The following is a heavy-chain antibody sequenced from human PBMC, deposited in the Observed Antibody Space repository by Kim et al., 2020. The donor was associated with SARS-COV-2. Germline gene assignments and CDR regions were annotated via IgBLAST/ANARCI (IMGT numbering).Heavy chain of an antibody. CDR2: IIPIFGTA. V-gene: IGHV1-69*13. D-gene: IGHD3-3*01. CDR1: GGTFSSYA. CDR3: ARPGVDPGGGDFDY. J-gene: IGHJ4*02. Sequence: SVKVSCKASGGTFSSYAISWVRQAPGQGLEWMGGIIPIFGTANYAQKFQGRVTITADESTSTAYMELSSLRSEDTAVYYCARPGVDPGGGDFDYWGQGTLVTVSS.